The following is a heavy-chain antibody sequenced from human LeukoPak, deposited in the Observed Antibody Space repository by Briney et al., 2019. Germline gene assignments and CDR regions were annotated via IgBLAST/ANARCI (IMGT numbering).Heavy chain of an antibody. CDR3: ARGGNIWNFRSFFDY. CDR2: IWHDGNTR. V-gene: IGHV3-33*01. D-gene: IGHD1-7*01. J-gene: IGHJ4*02. Sequence: GGSLRLSCAASGFSFSTYGMHWVRQAPGKGLEWVAVIWHDGNTRHYADSVKGRFTISRDNSKNTLYLQMNSLRAEDTAMYYCARGGNIWNFRSFFDYWGQGVLVTVSS. CDR1: GFSFSTYG.